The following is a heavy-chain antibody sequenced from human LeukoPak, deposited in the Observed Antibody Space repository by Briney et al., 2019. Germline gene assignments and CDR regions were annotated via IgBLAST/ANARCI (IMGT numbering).Heavy chain of an antibody. CDR2: IYYSGTT. Sequence: SETLSLTCTVSGGSISSYYWSWIRQPPGKGLEWIGSIYYSGTTYYNPSLKSRVTISVDTSKNQFSLKLSSVTAADTAVYYCARGNLAAAGNYWGQGALVTVSP. CDR1: GGSISSYY. CDR3: ARGNLAAAGNY. J-gene: IGHJ4*02. D-gene: IGHD6-13*01. V-gene: IGHV4-59*08.